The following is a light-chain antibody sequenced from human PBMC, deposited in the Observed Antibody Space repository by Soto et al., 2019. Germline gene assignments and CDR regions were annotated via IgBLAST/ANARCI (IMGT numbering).Light chain of an antibody. CDR2: DAS. CDR1: QSVSSSY. J-gene: IGKJ5*01. CDR3: QQYGSSPPIT. V-gene: IGKV3D-20*01. Sequence: EIVLTQSPATLSLSPGERATLSCGASQSVSSSYLAWYQQKPGLAPRLLLYDASSRATGIPDRFSGSGSGTDFTLTISRLEPEDFAVYSCQQYGSSPPITFGQGTRLEIK.